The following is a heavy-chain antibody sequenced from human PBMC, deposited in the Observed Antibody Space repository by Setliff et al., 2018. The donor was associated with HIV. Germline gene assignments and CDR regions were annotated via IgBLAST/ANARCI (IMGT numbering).Heavy chain of an antibody. V-gene: IGHV3-7*01. D-gene: IGHD2-2*01. Sequence: PGGSLRLSCAASRFTLSSFWMSWVRQAPGKGLEWVANIKQDGSEKYYVDSVKGRFTISRDNAKNSLYLQMNSLRAEDTAVYYCVRDGGSTSWNFLYYYGMDVWGQGTTVTVSS. J-gene: IGHJ6*02. CDR1: RFTLSSFW. CDR3: VRDGGSTSWNFLYYYGMDV. CDR2: IKQDGSEK.